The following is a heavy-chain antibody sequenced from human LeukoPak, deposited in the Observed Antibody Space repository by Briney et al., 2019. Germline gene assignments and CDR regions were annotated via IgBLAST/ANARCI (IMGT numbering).Heavy chain of an antibody. D-gene: IGHD4-17*01. V-gene: IGHV1-69*04. CDR2: IIPILGIA. J-gene: IGHJ4*02. CDR3: ARVGDYGDYVARFDY. Sequence: EASVKVSCKASGGTFSSYAISWVRQAPGQGLEWMGRIIPILGIANYAQKFQGRVTITADKSTSTAYMELSSLRSEDTAVYYCARVGDYGDYVARFDYWGQGTLVTVSS. CDR1: GGTFSSYA.